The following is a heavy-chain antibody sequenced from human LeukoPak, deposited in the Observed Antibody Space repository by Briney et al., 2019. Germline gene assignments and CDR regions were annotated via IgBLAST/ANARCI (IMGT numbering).Heavy chain of an antibody. D-gene: IGHD5-24*01. J-gene: IGHJ4*02. V-gene: IGHV3-53*01. CDR1: GFTVRSNY. CDR2: IYSGGST. CDR3: AREGGRDGYNYLDY. Sequence: GGSLRLSCAASGFTVRSNYMSWVRQAPGKGLEWVSVIYSGGSTYYADSVKGRFTISTDNSKNTLYLQMNSLRAEDTAVYYCAREGGRDGYNYLDYWGQGTLVTVSS.